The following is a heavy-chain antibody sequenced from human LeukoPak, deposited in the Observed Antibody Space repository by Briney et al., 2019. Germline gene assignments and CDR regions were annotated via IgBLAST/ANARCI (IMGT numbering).Heavy chain of an antibody. D-gene: IGHD5-24*01. CDR3: VRGKRWLQLKARRYFDY. CDR1: GYTFTSYD. Sequence: ASVTVSCTASGYTFTSYDINWVRQATGQGLEWMGWMNPNSGNTGYAQKFQGRVTMTRNTSISTAYMELSSLRSEDTAVYYCVRGKRWLQLKARRYFDYWGQGTLVTVSS. CDR2: MNPNSGNT. J-gene: IGHJ4*02. V-gene: IGHV1-8*01.